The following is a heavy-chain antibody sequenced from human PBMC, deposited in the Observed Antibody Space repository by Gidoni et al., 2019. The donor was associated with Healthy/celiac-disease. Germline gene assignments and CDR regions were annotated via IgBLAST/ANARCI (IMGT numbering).Heavy chain of an antibody. V-gene: IGHV4-34*01. Sequence: QVQLQQWGAGLLKPSEPLSLTCAVYGGSFSGYYWSWNRQPPGKGLEWIGEINHSGSTNYNPSLKSRVTISVDTSKNQFSLKLSFVTAADTAVYYCARLGSDYVWGSYRYYYFDYWGQGTLVTVSS. CDR1: GGSFSGYY. CDR3: ARLGSDYVWGSYRYYYFDY. J-gene: IGHJ4*02. D-gene: IGHD3-16*02. CDR2: INHSGST.